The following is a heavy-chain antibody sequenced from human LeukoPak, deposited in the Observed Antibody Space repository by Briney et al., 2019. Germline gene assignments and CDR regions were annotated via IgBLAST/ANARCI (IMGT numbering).Heavy chain of an antibody. Sequence: KPGGSLRLSCAASGFTLSSYSMSWVRQAPGKGLEWVSSISSSSSYIYYADSVKGRFTISRDNAKNSLYLQMNSLRAEDTAVYYCARGIAARPGYWGQGTLVTVSS. D-gene: IGHD6-6*01. CDR2: ISSSSSYI. CDR1: GFTLSSYS. J-gene: IGHJ4*02. V-gene: IGHV3-21*01. CDR3: ARGIAARPGY.